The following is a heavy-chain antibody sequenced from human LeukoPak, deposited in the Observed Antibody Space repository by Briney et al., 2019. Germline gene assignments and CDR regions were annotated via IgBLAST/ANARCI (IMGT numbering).Heavy chain of an antibody. J-gene: IGHJ6*02. CDR2: IYYSGST. D-gene: IGHD4-17*01. CDR3: ARDTMTTVIPYYYYGMDV. Sequence: PSETLSLTCAVSGGSISSNWWSWVRQPPGKGLEWIGYIYYSGSTYYNPSLKSRVTISVDTSKNQFSLKLSSVTAADTAVYYCARDTMTTVIPYYYYGMDVWGQGTTVTVSS. CDR1: GGSISSNW. V-gene: IGHV4-30-4*01.